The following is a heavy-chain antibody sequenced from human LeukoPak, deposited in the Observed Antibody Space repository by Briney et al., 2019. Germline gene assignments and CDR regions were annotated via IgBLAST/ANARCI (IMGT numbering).Heavy chain of an antibody. J-gene: IGHJ6*03. CDR2: ISSSSSYI. D-gene: IGHD7-27*01. CDR1: GFTFDDYS. CDR3: ARHIGVKLGTKYYYYYMDV. V-gene: IGHV3-21*01. Sequence: GGSLRLSCAASGFTFDDYSMNWVRQAPGKGLEWVSSISSSSSYIYYADSVKGRFTISRDNAKNSLYLQMNSLRAEDTAVYYCARHIGVKLGTKYYYYYMDVWGKGTTVTISS.